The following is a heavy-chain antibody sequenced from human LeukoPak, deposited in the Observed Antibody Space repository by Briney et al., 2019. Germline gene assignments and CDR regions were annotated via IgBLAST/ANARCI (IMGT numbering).Heavy chain of an antibody. CDR3: ANVPIAAAYDPMLPDY. D-gene: IGHD6-13*01. J-gene: IGHJ4*02. Sequence: QAGGSLRLSCAASGFSVSGTYLTWVRLAPGKGLEWVSVLYSNGVIKYADSVRGRFTISRDNSKNTVFLQMNSLRAEDTAVYYCANVPIAAAYDPMLPDYWGQGTLVTVSS. CDR1: GFSVSGTY. V-gene: IGHV3-53*01. CDR2: LYSNGVI.